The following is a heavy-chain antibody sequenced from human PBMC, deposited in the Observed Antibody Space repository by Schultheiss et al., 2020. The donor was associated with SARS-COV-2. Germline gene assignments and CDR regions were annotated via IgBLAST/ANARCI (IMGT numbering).Heavy chain of an antibody. V-gene: IGHV3-7*01. CDR3: ARDEGFYNDQPYYYYYGMDV. J-gene: IGHJ6*02. CDR2: IKQDGSEK. Sequence: GESLKISCAASGFTFSSYWMSWVRQAPGKGLEWVANIKQDGSEKYYVDSVKGRFTISRDNAKNSLYLQMNSLRAEDTAVYYCARDEGFYNDQPYYYYYGMDVWGQGTTVTVSS. D-gene: IGHD5-24*01. CDR1: GFTFSSYW.